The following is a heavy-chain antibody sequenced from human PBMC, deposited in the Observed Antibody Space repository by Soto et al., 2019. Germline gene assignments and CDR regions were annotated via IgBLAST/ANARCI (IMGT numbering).Heavy chain of an antibody. CDR2: IYYSGST. CDR1: GGSISSYY. Sequence: ETLSLTCTVSGGSISSYYWSWIRQPPGKGLEWIGYIYYSGSTIYNPSLKSRVTISVDTSKNQFSLKLSSVTAADTAVYYCARARYDSSGYYYFDYWGQGTLVTVSS. J-gene: IGHJ4*02. D-gene: IGHD3-22*01. CDR3: ARARYDSSGYYYFDY. V-gene: IGHV4-59*01.